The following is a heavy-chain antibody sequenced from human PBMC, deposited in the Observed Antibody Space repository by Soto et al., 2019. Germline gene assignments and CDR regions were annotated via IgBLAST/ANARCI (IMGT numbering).Heavy chain of an antibody. CDR3: AKESRSSDIVVVVAATLDF. J-gene: IGHJ4*01. CDR1: GFTFSSYA. V-gene: IGHV3-23*01. CDR2: ISGSGGST. D-gene: IGHD2-15*01. Sequence: EVQLLESGGGLVQPGGSLRLSCAASGFTFSSYAMSWVRQAPGKGLEWVSAISGSGGSTYYADSVKGRFTISRDNSKNTLYLQMNGLRAEDTAVYYCAKESRSSDIVVVVAATLDFWGQGTLVTVSS.